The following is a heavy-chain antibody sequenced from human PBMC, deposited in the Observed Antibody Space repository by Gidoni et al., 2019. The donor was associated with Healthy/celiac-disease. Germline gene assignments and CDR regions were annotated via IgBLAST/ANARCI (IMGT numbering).Heavy chain of an antibody. V-gene: IGHV1-24*01. CDR3: ETDLGSAPRGWCDP. Sequence: QVQLVQSGAEVRKPGASGKVACPVSAYTLTELSMHWVRQAPGKGLEWTGGFDPEEGETIYAQKCQGRVTMTEYTSTDTAYMKLSRLGSEDTSVYYCETDLGSAPRGWCDPWGQGTLVTVSS. CDR2: FDPEEGET. D-gene: IGHD3-10*01. CDR1: AYTLTELS. J-gene: IGHJ5*02.